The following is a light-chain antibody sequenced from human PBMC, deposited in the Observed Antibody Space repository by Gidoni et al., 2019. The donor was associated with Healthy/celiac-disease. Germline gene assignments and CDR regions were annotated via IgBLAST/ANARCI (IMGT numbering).Light chain of an antibody. Sequence: ELVLTQSPATLYLSPGERATLSCRASESVSSYLAWYHQKPGQAPRLLIYDASTRATGIPARFSGSGSGTDFTLTISSLEPEDFAVYYCQQRSNWPIFTFGPGTNVDIK. CDR2: DAS. J-gene: IGKJ3*01. CDR1: ESVSSY. CDR3: QQRSNWPIFT. V-gene: IGKV3-11*01.